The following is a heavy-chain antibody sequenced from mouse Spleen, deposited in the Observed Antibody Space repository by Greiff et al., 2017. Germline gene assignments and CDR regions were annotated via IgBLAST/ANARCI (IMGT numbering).Heavy chain of an antibody. D-gene: IGHD1-1*01. CDR2: IYWEDDK. CDR3: ARRAGNYVSSYDY. Sequence: QVTLKVSGPGILQSSQTRSRTCSVSGFSLSTSGMGVSWIRQPSGKGLEWLAHIYWEDDKRYNPALKSRLTISKDTLRNQVVPKNTSGDTADTATYACARRAGNYVSSYDYWGQGTTLTVSS. V-gene: IGHV8-12*01. J-gene: IGHJ2*01. CDR1: GFSLSTSGMG.